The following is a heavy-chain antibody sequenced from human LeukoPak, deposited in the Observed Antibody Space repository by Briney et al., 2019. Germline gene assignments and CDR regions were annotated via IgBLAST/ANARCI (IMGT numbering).Heavy chain of an antibody. CDR1: GFTFSSYA. CDR2: ISYDGSNK. J-gene: IGHJ4*02. V-gene: IGHV3-30*04. CDR3: ARDLSGGVIGH. Sequence: PGGSLRLSCAASGFTFSSYAMRWVRQAPGRGLEWVAVISYDGSNKYYADSVKGRFTISRDNSKNTLYLQMNSLRAEDTAVYYCARDLSGGVIGHWGQGTLVTVSS. D-gene: IGHD3-16*02.